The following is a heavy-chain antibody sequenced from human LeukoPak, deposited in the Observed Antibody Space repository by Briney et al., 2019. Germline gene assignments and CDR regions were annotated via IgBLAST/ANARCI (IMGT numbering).Heavy chain of an antibody. CDR1: GGSFSGYY. V-gene: IGHV4-34*01. CDR2: INHSGST. D-gene: IGHD3-22*01. Sequence: SETLSLTCAVYGGSFSGYYWSWVRQPPGKGLEWIGEINHSGSTNYNPSLKSRVTISVDTSKNQFSLKLSSVTAADTAVYYCARLWKDYSSVTWSRYYYYYYMDVWGKGTTVTISS. CDR3: ARLWKDYSSVTWSRYYYYYYMDV. J-gene: IGHJ6*03.